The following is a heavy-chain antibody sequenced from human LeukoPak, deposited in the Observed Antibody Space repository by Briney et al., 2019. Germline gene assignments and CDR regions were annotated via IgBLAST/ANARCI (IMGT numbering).Heavy chain of an antibody. Sequence: SETLSLTCTVSGGSISSYYWSWLRQPAGKGLEWIGRIYTSGSTNYNPSLKSRVTMSVDTSKNQFSLKLSSVTAADTAVYYCARDRDYYDSSGYYDHAAFDIWGQGTMVTVSS. D-gene: IGHD3-22*01. V-gene: IGHV4-4*07. CDR1: GGSISSYY. CDR2: IYTSGST. CDR3: ARDRDYYDSSGYYDHAAFDI. J-gene: IGHJ3*02.